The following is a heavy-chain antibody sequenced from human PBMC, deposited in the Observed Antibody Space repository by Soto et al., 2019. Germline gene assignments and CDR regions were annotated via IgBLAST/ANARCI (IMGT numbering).Heavy chain of an antibody. V-gene: IGHV1-69*04. CDR1: GGTFSSYT. CDR2: IIPILGIA. Sequence: ASVKVSCKASGGTFSSYTISWVRQAPGQGLEWMGRIIPILGIANYAQKFQGRVTITADKSTSTAYMELSSLRSEDTAVYYCARELRFLEWLPPYHPYYYYVDVWGKGTTVTVSS. CDR3: ARELRFLEWLPPYHPYYYYVDV. D-gene: IGHD3-3*01. J-gene: IGHJ6*03.